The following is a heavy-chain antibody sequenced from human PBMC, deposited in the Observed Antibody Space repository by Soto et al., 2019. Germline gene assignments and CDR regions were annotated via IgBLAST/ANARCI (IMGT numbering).Heavy chain of an antibody. J-gene: IGHJ4*02. D-gene: IGHD6-19*01. CDR1: GFTFSICT. Sequence: GGSLRLSCAASGFTFSICTMNWVRQAPGKGLEWVSSISSISSSSGYIYYADSVKGSFTISRDNAKNSLYLKMNSLKVKDSAVYYCVREDGSGWYYWGQGTLVTVSS. CDR2: ISSISSSSGYI. CDR3: VREDGSGWYY. V-gene: IGHV3-21*01.